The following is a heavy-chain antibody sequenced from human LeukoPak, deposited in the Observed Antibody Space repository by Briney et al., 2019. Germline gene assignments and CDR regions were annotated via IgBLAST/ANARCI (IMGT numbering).Heavy chain of an antibody. Sequence: ASVKVSCKASGGTFSSYAISWVRQAPGKGLEWMGGFDPEDGETIYAQKFQGRVTMTEDTSTDTAYMELSSPRSEDTAVHYCTTTYDYWGQGTLVTVSS. CDR1: GGTFSSYA. J-gene: IGHJ4*02. D-gene: IGHD3-16*01. CDR2: FDPEDGET. CDR3: TTTYDY. V-gene: IGHV1-24*01.